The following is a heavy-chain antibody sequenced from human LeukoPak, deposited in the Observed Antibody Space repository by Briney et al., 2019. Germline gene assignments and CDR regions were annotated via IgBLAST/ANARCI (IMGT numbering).Heavy chain of an antibody. V-gene: IGHV3-21*01. CDR1: EFTFSSYN. CDR3: AREIFWSGYYSNLHFDY. Sequence: GGSLRLSCEASEFTFSSYNMNWVRQAPGKGLEWVSSISSSGSYIYYADAVKGRFTISRDNAKNSLYLLMNSLRAEDTAVYYCAREIFWSGYYSNLHFDYWGRGTQVTVSS. D-gene: IGHD3-3*01. J-gene: IGHJ4*02. CDR2: ISSSGSYI.